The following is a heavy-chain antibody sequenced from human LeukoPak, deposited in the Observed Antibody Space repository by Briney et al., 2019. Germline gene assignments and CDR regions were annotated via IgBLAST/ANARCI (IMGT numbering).Heavy chain of an antibody. V-gene: IGHV4-59*01. Sequence: SETLSLTCTVSGCSISIFYWSWIRQPPGKGLEWIGDIYYSGTTNYNPSLKSRVTISLDTSKKQFSLRLSSVTAADTAVYYCARIDAVAATPTSFDYWGQGTLITVSS. CDR2: IYYSGTT. CDR3: ARIDAVAATPTSFDY. J-gene: IGHJ4*02. CDR1: GCSISIFY. D-gene: IGHD6-19*01.